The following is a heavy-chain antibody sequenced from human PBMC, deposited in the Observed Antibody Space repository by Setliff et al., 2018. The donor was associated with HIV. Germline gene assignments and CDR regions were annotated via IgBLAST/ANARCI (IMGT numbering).Heavy chain of an antibody. Sequence: SVKVACKASGGTFSSYTISWVRQAPGQGLEWMGRIIPILGIANYAQKFQGRVTMTRDTSTNPVYMELRSLRSEDSAVYYCVRAYDQDFQHWGQGTVVTVSS. J-gene: IGHJ1*01. V-gene: IGHV1-69*02. CDR3: VRAYDQDFQH. D-gene: IGHD3-22*01. CDR1: GGTFSSYT. CDR2: IIPILGIA.